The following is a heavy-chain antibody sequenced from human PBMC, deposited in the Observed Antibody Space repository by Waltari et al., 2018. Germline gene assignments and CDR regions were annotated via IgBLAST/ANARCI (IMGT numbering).Heavy chain of an antibody. D-gene: IGHD4-17*01. CDR2: INADGRST. CDR1: GFTFSTYW. V-gene: IGHV3-74*01. J-gene: IGHJ5*02. CDR3: AILRSTNYGANSPWFDP. Sequence: EVQLVESGGGLVQPGGPLRLSCAASGFTFSTYWMHWVRQAPGKGLVWVSRINADGRSTSYADSVQGRFTISRDNAKNTLYLQMSSLRAEDTAVYYCAILRSTNYGANSPWFDPWGQGTLVTVSS.